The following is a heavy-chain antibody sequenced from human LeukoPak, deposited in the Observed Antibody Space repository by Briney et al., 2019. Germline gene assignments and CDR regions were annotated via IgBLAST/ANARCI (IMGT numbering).Heavy chain of an antibody. V-gene: IGHV3-20*04. CDR2: INWNGGST. CDR3: ARGITMIVVVHPDAFDI. J-gene: IGHJ3*02. Sequence: GGSLRLSCAASGFTFDDYGMSWVRQAPGKGLEWVSGINWNGGSTGYADSVKGRFTISRDNAKNSLYLQMNSLRAEDTAVYYCARGITMIVVVHPDAFDIWGQGTMVTVSS. D-gene: IGHD3-22*01. CDR1: GFTFDDYG.